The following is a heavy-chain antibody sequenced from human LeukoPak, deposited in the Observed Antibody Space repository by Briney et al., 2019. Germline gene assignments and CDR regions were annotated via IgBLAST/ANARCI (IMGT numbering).Heavy chain of an antibody. Sequence: SETLSLTCTVSGGSISSYYWSWIRQPPGKGLEWIGYIYYSGSTNYNPSLKSRVTISVDTSKNQFSLKLSSVTAADTAVYYCARQESVGATIDYWSQGTLVTVSS. V-gene: IGHV4-59*01. CDR1: GGSISSYY. CDR3: ARQESVGATIDY. J-gene: IGHJ4*02. CDR2: IYYSGST. D-gene: IGHD1-26*01.